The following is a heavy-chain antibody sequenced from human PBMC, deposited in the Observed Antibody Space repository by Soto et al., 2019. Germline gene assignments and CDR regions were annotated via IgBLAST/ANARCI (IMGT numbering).Heavy chain of an antibody. Sequence: EVQLLESGGGLVQPGGSLRLSCSASGFTFSSHDMIWVRQAPGKGLEWVSGVSGGGITSYADSEKGRFTTSRDKSRNTLYLQMNSLRVEDTAVYYCVKGFWGDYWGQGTLVTVSS. D-gene: IGHD3-16*01. V-gene: IGHV3-23*01. J-gene: IGHJ4*02. CDR3: VKGFWGDY. CDR1: GFTFSSHD. CDR2: VSGGGIT.